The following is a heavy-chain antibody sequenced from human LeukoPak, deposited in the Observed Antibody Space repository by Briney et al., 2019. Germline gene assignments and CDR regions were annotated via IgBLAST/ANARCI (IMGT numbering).Heavy chain of an antibody. D-gene: IGHD3-22*01. Sequence: ASVKVSCKASGYTFTSYDINWVRQATGQGLEWMGWMNPNSGNTGYAQKFQGRDTMTRNTSISTAYMELGSLRSEDTAVYYCARGYYYDSRDAFDIWGQGTMVTVSS. CDR3: ARGYYYDSRDAFDI. CDR2: MNPNSGNT. CDR1: GYTFTSYD. J-gene: IGHJ3*02. V-gene: IGHV1-8*01.